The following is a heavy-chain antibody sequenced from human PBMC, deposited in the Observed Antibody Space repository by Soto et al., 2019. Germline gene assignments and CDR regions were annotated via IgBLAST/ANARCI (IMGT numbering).Heavy chain of an antibody. CDR1: GFTFSSYA. D-gene: IGHD3-3*01. J-gene: IGHJ4*02. CDR2: ISGSGGST. CDR3: AKDSEPPPLITIFGVVITYFDY. Sequence: GGSLRLSCAASGFTFSSYAMSWVRQAPGKGLEWVSAISGSGGSTYYADSVKGRFTISRDNSKNTLYLQMNSLRAEDTAVYYCAKDSEPPPLITIFGVVITYFDYWGQGTLVTVSS. V-gene: IGHV3-23*01.